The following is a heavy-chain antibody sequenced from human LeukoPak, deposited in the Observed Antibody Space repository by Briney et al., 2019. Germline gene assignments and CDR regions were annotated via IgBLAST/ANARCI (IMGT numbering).Heavy chain of an antibody. CDR1: GFTFSSYG. CDR3: AKDLHSYGYHYYYMDV. Sequence: GGSLRLSCAASGFTFSSYGMHWVRQAPGKGLEWVAFIRYDGSNKYYADSVKGRFTISRDNSKNTLYLQMNSLRAEDTAVYYCAKDLHSYGYHYYYMDVWGKGTTVTVS. D-gene: IGHD5-18*01. CDR2: IRYDGSNK. V-gene: IGHV3-30*02. J-gene: IGHJ6*03.